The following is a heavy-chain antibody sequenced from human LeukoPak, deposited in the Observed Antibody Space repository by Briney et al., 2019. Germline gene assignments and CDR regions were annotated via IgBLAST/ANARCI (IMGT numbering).Heavy chain of an antibody. CDR2: IYYSGSS. CDR3: ARALTYYYDSSGYPPRFDP. D-gene: IGHD3-22*01. J-gene: IGHJ5*02. V-gene: IGHV4-59*11. CDR1: GGSISSHY. Sequence: SETLSLTCTVSGGSISSHYWSWIRQPPGKGLEWIGYIYYSGSSNYNPSLKSRVTISVDASKNQFSLKLSSVTAADPAVYYRARALTYYYDSSGYPPRFDPWGQGTLVTVPS.